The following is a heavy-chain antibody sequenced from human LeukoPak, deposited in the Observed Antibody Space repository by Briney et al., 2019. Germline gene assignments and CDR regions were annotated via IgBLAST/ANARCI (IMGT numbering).Heavy chain of an antibody. CDR2: ITVSGGGT. CDR1: GFTFSSYA. CDR3: AKDFFGSSYAGGAFDI. Sequence: GGSLRLSCAASGFTFSSYAMSWVRQAPGKGLEWVSTITVSGGGTYYADSVKGRFTISRDNSKNTLYLQMNSLRAEDTAVYYCAKDFFGSSYAGGAFDIWGQGTMVTVSS. V-gene: IGHV3-23*01. D-gene: IGHD4-11*01. J-gene: IGHJ3*02.